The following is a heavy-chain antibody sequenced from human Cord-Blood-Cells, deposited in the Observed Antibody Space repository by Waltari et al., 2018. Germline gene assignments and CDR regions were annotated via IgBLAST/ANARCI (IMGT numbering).Heavy chain of an antibody. J-gene: IGHJ3*02. CDR3: AREILRPGGYDAFDI. V-gene: IGHV1-2*04. CDR1: GYTFTGYY. Sequence: QVQLVQSGAEVKKHGASVKVSCKASGYTFTGYYMHWVRQPPGKGLEWMGWINPNRGVTNYAQKFQGWVTMTRDTSISTAYMELSRLRSDDTAVYYCAREILRPGGYDAFDIWGQGTMVTVSS. CDR2: INPNRGVT. D-gene: IGHD2-15*01.